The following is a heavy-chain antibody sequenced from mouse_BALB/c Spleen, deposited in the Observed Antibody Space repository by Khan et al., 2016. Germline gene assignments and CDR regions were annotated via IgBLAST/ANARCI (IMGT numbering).Heavy chain of an antibody. Sequence: EVQLQESGPGLVKPSQSLSLTCTVTGYSITSDYAWNWIRQFPGNKLEWMGYISYSGSTSYNPSLESRISITRDTSKNQFFLQLNSVTTEDTATYYCARYHYYIDYWGQGTTLTVSS. V-gene: IGHV3-2*02. CDR1: GYSITSDYA. CDR2: ISYSGST. J-gene: IGHJ2*01. CDR3: ARYHYYIDY.